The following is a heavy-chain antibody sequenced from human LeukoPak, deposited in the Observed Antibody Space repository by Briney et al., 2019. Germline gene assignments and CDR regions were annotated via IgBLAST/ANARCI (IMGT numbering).Heavy chain of an antibody. CDR2: ISSSGSTI. V-gene: IGHV3-48*03. J-gene: IGHJ4*02. Sequence: GGSLRLSCAASGFTFSSYEVNWVRQAPGKGLEWVSYISSSGSTIYYADSVKGRFTISRDNAKNSLYLQMNSLRAEDTAVYYCARSIVDTAMAFGYWGQGTLVTVSS. D-gene: IGHD5-18*01. CDR3: ARSIVDTAMAFGY. CDR1: GFTFSSYE.